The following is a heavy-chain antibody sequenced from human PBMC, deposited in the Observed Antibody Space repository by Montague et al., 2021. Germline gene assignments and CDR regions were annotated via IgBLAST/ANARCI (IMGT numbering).Heavy chain of an antibody. Sequence: SLRLSCAASGFTFNNYFMSWSRQAPGKGLEWVSYIGTSSSFTRYADSVKGRFTISRDNAMNSLYLQMTAVRGEDTAVYYCARVGLTVAAGMIDYWGQGTLVTVSS. CDR2: IGTSSSFT. CDR1: GFTFNNYF. D-gene: IGHD6-13*01. V-gene: IGHV3-11*06. J-gene: IGHJ4*02. CDR3: ARVGLTVAAGMIDY.